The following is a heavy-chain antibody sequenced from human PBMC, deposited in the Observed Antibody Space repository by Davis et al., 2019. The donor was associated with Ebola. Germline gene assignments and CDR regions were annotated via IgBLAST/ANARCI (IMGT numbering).Heavy chain of an antibody. D-gene: IGHD2-2*02. CDR2: ISGSGGST. Sequence: GGSLRLSCAASGFTFSSYAMSWVRQAPGKGLEWVSAISGSGGSTYYADSVKGRFTISRDNAKNSLYLQMNSLRAEDTAVYYCARVGSKNCSSTSCYTYYYYGMDVWGQGTTVTVSS. CDR1: GFTFSSYA. J-gene: IGHJ6*02. CDR3: ARVGSKNCSSTSCYTYYYYGMDV. V-gene: IGHV3-23*01.